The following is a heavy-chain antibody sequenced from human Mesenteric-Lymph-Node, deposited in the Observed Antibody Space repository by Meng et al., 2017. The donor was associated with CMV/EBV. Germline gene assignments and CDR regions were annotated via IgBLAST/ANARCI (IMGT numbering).Heavy chain of an antibody. V-gene: IGHV4-34*01. CDR3: ARDGRKTRGYSYGYMYYFDY. CDR2: INHSVST. D-gene: IGHD5-18*01. Sequence: FSGYYWSWIRPPPGKGLEWIGEINHSVSTNYNPSLKNRVTISVDTSKNQFSLKLSSVTAADTAVYYCARDGRKTRGYSYGYMYYFDYWGQGTLVTVSS. J-gene: IGHJ4*02. CDR1: FSGYY.